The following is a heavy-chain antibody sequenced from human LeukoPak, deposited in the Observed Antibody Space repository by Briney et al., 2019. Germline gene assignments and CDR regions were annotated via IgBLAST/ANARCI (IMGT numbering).Heavy chain of an antibody. V-gene: IGHV1-69*04. CDR1: GGTFSSYA. D-gene: IGHD3-10*01. J-gene: IGHJ1*01. CDR3: ARGNLYYGSGSYPFD. CDR2: IIPILGIA. Sequence: SVKVSCKASGGTFSSYAISWVRQAPGQGLEWMGRIIPILGIANYAQKFQGRVTLTRNTSISTAYMELSSLRSEDTAVYYCARGNLYYGSGSYPFDWGQGTLITVSS.